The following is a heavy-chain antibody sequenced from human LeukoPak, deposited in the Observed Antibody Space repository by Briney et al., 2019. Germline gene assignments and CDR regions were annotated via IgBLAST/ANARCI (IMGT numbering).Heavy chain of an antibody. J-gene: IGHJ4*02. CDR3: ACYGDYFDY. V-gene: IGHV3-66*01. CDR1: GFTVSSNY. Sequence: PGGSLRLSCAPSGFTVSSNYMTWVRQAPGKGLGWVSLIYSGGSTYYADSVKGRFTISRDNSKNTLYLQMNSLRAEDTAVYYCACYGDYFDYWGQGTLVTVSS. D-gene: IGHD4-17*01. CDR2: IYSGGST.